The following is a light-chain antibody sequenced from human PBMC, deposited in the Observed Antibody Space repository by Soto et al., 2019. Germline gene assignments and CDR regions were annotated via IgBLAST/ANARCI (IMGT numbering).Light chain of an antibody. Sequence: SYELTQPPSVSVAPGKTARITCGGNNIGSKSVHWYQQKPGQAPVLVIYYDSDRPSGIPERLSGSNSGNTATLTISRVEAGDEAEYYCQVWDSSSDHYGFGVGIKVTVL. J-gene: IGLJ1*01. CDR2: YDS. CDR3: QVWDSSSDHYG. CDR1: NIGSKS. V-gene: IGLV3-21*04.